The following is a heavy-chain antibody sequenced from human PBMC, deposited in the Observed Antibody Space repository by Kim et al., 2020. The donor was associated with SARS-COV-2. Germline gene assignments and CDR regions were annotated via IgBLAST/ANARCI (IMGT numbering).Heavy chain of an antibody. V-gene: IGHV3-30*03. CDR3: VTFQH. Sequence: SYDGSNKYYADSVKGRFTISRDNSKNTLYLQMNSLRAEDTAVYYCVTFQHWGHGTLVTVSS. CDR2: SYDGSNK. J-gene: IGHJ1*01.